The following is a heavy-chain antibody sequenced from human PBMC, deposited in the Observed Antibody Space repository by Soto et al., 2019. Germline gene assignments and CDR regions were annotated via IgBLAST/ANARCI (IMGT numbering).Heavy chain of an antibody. CDR3: AKKVNSGSGSQFFDY. CDR1: GFTFSSYS. J-gene: IGHJ4*02. CDR2: FRSGGDDETT. D-gene: IGHD3-10*01. Sequence: EVQLLESGGGLVQPGGSLRLSCAASGFTFSSYSMSWVRQAPGKGLEWVSGFRSGGDDETTYYADAVRGRFTISRDNSKNTLFLQMNSLRAEDTAMYYCAKKVNSGSGSQFFDYWGQGTLVTVSS. V-gene: IGHV3-23*01.